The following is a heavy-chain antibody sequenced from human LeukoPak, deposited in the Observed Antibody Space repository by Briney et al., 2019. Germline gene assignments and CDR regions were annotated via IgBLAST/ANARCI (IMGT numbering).Heavy chain of an antibody. Sequence: PGGSLRLSCAASGFTFSGSAMHWVRQASGKGLEWVGRIRSKANSYATAYAASVKGRFTISRDDSKNTAYLQMNSLKTEDTAVYYCTNGIAVGGTDYWGQGTLVTVSS. CDR2: IRSKANSYAT. D-gene: IGHD6-19*01. CDR3: TNGIAVGGTDY. J-gene: IGHJ4*02. CDR1: GFTFSGSA. V-gene: IGHV3-73*01.